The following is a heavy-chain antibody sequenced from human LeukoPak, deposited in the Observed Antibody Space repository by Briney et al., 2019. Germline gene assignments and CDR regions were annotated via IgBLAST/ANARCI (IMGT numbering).Heavy chain of an antibody. CDR2: ISGDGGIT. CDR1: GFSFDDCA. D-gene: IGHD3-9*01. V-gene: IGHV3-43*02. J-gene: IGHJ4*02. CDR3: ARDKGNYYDILTGYDY. Sequence: PGGSLRLSCAASGFSFDDCAIHWVRQAPGKGLEWVSLISGDGGITYYADSVKGRFTISRDNGKNSLYLQMNSLRTEDTALYYCARDKGNYYDILTGYDYWGQGTLVTVSS.